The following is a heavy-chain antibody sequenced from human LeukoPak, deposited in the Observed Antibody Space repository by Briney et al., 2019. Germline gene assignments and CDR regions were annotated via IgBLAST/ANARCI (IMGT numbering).Heavy chain of an antibody. Sequence: PGGSLRLSCAASGFTFSSYGMHWVRQAPGKGLEWVSSISSSSSYIYYADSVKGRFTISRDNAKNSLYLQMNSLRAEDTAVYYCARVAHYDFPWYYYMDVWGKGTTVTVSS. CDR2: ISSSSSYI. J-gene: IGHJ6*03. CDR3: ARVAHYDFPWYYYMDV. D-gene: IGHD3-3*01. CDR1: GFTFSSYG. V-gene: IGHV3-21*01.